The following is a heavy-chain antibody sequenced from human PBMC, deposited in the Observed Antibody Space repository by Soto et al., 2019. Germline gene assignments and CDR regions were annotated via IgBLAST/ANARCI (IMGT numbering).Heavy chain of an antibody. D-gene: IGHD4-17*01. CDR1: GGSISSSSYY. J-gene: IGHJ5*02. V-gene: IGHV4-39*01. CDR3: ARNLDYGDYVWFDP. CDR2: IYYSGST. Sequence: PSETLSLTCTVSGGSISSSSYYWGWIRQPPGKGLEWIGSIYYSGSTYYNPSLKSRVTISVDTSKNQFSLKLSSVTAADTAVYYCARNLDYGDYVWFDPSGQGTLVTVSS.